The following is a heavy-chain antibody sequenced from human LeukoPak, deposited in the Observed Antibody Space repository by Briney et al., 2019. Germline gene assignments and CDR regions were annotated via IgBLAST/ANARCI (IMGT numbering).Heavy chain of an antibody. CDR1: GFTFSNAW. J-gene: IGHJ4*02. V-gene: IGHV3-15*01. D-gene: IGHD3-10*01. CDR3: TTVVPIWSGELLYSYYFDY. Sequence: PGGSLRLSCAASGFTFSNAWMSWVRQAPGKGLEWVGRIKSKTDGGTTDYAAPVKGRFTISRDDSKNTLYLQMNSLKTEDTAVYYCTTVVPIWSGELLYSYYFDYWGQGTLVTVSS. CDR2: IKSKTDGGTT.